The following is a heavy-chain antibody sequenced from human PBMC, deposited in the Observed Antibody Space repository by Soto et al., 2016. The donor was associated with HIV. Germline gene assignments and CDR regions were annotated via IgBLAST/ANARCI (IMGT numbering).Heavy chain of an antibody. CDR1: GFTFSTYA. J-gene: IGHJ3*02. CDR3: TAFDI. Sequence: EVQLVESGRLGPAWGPVRLSCAAPGFTFSTYAMYWVRQAPGKGLEYVSAISSNGGSTYYADSVKGRFTISRDNSKNTLYLQMGSLRGDDTAIYYCTAFDIWGQGTMVTVSS. V-gene: IGHV3-64*02. CDR2: ISSNGGST.